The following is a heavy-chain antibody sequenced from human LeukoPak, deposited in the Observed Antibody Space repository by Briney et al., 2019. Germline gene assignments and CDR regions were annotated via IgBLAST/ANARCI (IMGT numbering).Heavy chain of an antibody. J-gene: IGHJ4*02. Sequence: GESLKISCKGSGYSFTNYWIGWVRQMPGKGLEWVGIIYPDDSDTRYSPSFQGQVTISADKSISTAYLQWSSLRASDTAMYYCARPRIAAGGTPPYYFDFWGQGTLVTVSS. V-gene: IGHV5-51*01. D-gene: IGHD6-13*01. CDR3: ARPRIAAGGTPPYYFDF. CDR2: IYPDDSDT. CDR1: GYSFTNYW.